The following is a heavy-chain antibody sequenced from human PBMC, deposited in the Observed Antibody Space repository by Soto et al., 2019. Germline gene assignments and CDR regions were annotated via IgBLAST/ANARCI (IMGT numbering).Heavy chain of an antibody. CDR3: AKGLLGYCSSTSCHNRIFDY. J-gene: IGHJ4*02. V-gene: IGHV3-23*01. D-gene: IGHD2-2*02. CDR1: GFTFSSYA. CDR2: ISGSGGST. Sequence: GGSLRLSCAASGFTFSSYAMSWVRQAPGKGLEWVSAISGSGGSTYYADSVKGRFTISRDNSKNTLYLQMNSLRAEDTAVYYCAKGLLGYCSSTSCHNRIFDYWGQGTLVTVSS.